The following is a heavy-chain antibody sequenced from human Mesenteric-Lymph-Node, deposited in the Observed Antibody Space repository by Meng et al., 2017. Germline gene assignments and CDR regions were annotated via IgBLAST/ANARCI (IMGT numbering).Heavy chain of an antibody. D-gene: IGHD3-10*01. CDR2: MNPNSGNT. Sequence: ASVKVSCKASGYTFTSYDINWVRQATGQGLEWMGWMNPNSGNTGYAQKFQGRVTMTADESTTTAYMEWSSLRSEDTAVYYCAREGVEAMHRGVRGIWFDPWGQGTLVTVSS. V-gene: IGHV1-8*01. CDR1: GYTFTSYD. J-gene: IGHJ5*02. CDR3: AREGVEAMHRGVRGIWFDP.